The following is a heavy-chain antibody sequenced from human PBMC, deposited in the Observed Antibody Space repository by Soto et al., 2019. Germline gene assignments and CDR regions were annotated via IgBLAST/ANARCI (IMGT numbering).Heavy chain of an antibody. V-gene: IGHV1-69*13. CDR1: GGTFSSSA. CDR3: ARKNYYDSSGYPINDAFDI. D-gene: IGHD3-22*01. CDR2: IIPIFGTA. Sequence: SVTVSYKASGGTFSSSAISFVRQAPGQGLEWMGGIIPIFGTANYPQKFQGRVTITADESTSTAYMELSSLRSEDTAVYYCARKNYYDSSGYPINDAFDIWGQGTMVTVS. J-gene: IGHJ3*02.